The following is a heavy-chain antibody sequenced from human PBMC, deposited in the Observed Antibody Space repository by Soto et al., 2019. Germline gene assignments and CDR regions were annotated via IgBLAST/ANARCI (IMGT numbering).Heavy chain of an antibody. CDR2: IYYSGST. Sequence: PSETLSLTCTVSGGSISSGGYYWSWIRQHPGKGLEWIGYIYYSGSTYYNPSLKSRVTISVDTSKNQFSLKLSSVTAADTAVYYCARDQTTVTTPYYYGMDVWGQGTTVTVSS. CDR1: GGSISSGGYY. CDR3: ARDQTTVTTPYYYGMDV. V-gene: IGHV4-31*03. J-gene: IGHJ6*02. D-gene: IGHD4-4*01.